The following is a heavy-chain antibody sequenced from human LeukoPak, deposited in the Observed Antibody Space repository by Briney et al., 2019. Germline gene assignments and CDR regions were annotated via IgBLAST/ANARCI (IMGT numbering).Heavy chain of an antibody. V-gene: IGHV3-30*18. Sequence: QTGGSLRLSCAASGFTFSSYGMHWVRQAPGKGLEWVAVISHDGGRPSYADSVKGRFTISRDNSKNTLYLQMSSLGPEDTAVYYCAKDLLAVTAPKAYFDLWGQGTLVTVSS. J-gene: IGHJ4*02. CDR2: ISHDGGRP. CDR3: AKDLLAVTAPKAYFDL. D-gene: IGHD2-21*02. CDR1: GFTFSSYG.